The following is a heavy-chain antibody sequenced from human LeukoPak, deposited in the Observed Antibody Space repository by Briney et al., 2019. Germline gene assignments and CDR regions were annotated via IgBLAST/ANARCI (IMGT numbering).Heavy chain of an antibody. CDR1: GGSISSSSYY. V-gene: IGHV4-39*01. J-gene: IGHJ4*02. Sequence: SETLSLTCTVSGGSISSSSYYWGWIRQPPGKGLEWIGSIYYSGSTYYNPSLKSRVTISVDTSKNQFSLKLSSVTAADTAVYYCARGVAVAGTTQLPFDYWGQGTLVTVSS. CDR3: ARGVAVAGTTQLPFDY. D-gene: IGHD6-19*01. CDR2: IYYSGST.